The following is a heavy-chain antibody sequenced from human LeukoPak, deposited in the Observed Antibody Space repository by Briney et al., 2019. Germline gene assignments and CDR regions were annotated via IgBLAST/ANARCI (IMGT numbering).Heavy chain of an antibody. CDR3: ARPYYDSSGYYYWGNAFDI. V-gene: IGHV3-33*01. CDR1: GFTFSSYG. Sequence: GGSLRLSCAASGFTFSSYGMHWVGQAPGKGLEWVAVIWYDGSNKYYADSVKGRFTISRDNSKNTLYLQMNSLRAEDTAVYYCARPYYDSSGYYYWGNAFDIWGQGTMVTVSS. D-gene: IGHD3-22*01. J-gene: IGHJ3*02. CDR2: IWYDGSNK.